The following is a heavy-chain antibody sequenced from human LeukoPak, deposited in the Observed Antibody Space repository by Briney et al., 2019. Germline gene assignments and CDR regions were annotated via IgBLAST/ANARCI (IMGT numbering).Heavy chain of an antibody. J-gene: IGHJ6*02. CDR2: ISSSIGYI. CDR1: GFTFSSYS. Sequence: GGSLRLSCAASGFTFSSYSMNWVRQTPGKGLVRVSSISSSIGYIYYADSVRGRFTISRDNAKNSLYLQMNSLRAEDTAVYYCARDLVRGVTHYFGMDVWGQGTTVTVSS. CDR3: ARDLVRGVTHYFGMDV. V-gene: IGHV3-21*01. D-gene: IGHD3-10*01.